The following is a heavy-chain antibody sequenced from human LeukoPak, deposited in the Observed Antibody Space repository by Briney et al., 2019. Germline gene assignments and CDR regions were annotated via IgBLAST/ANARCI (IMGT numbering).Heavy chain of an antibody. CDR2: INPNSGGT. CDR1: GYTFTGYY. J-gene: IGHJ5*02. Sequence: ASVKVSCKASGYTFTGYYMHWVRQAPGQGLEWMGWINPNSGGTNYAQKFQGRVTMTEDTSTDTAYMELSSLRSEDTAVYYCATERSSWYKNWFDPWGQGTLVTVSS. CDR3: ATERSSWYKNWFDP. D-gene: IGHD6-13*01. V-gene: IGHV1-2*02.